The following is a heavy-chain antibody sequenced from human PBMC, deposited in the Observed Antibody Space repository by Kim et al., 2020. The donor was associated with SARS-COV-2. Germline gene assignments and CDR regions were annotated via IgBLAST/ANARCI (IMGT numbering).Heavy chain of an antibody. D-gene: IGHD1-26*01. CDR2: GST. V-gene: IGHV4-39*01. CDR3: ARREVGATGSFDI. J-gene: IGHJ3*02. Sequence: GSTYYSPALMSRVTISVDTSNNQFSLKLSSVTAADTAVYYCARREVGATGSFDIWGQGTMVTVSS.